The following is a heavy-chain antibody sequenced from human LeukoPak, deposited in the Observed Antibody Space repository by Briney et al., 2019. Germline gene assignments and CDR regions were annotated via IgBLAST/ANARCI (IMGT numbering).Heavy chain of an antibody. D-gene: IGHD5-18*01. J-gene: IGHJ4*02. CDR1: GFTFSSYE. V-gene: IGHV3-48*03. CDR3: AADVDKAIGDY. CDR2: ISSSGSTI. Sequence: GGSLRLSCAASGFTFSSYEMNWVRQAPGKGLEWVSYISSSGSTIYYADSVKGRFTISRDNAKNSLYLQMNSLRAEDTAVYYCAADVDKAIGDYWGQGTLVTVSS.